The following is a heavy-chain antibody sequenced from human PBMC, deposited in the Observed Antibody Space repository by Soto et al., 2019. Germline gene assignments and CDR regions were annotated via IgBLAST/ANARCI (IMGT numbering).Heavy chain of an antibody. D-gene: IGHD6-19*01. CDR2: ISSSSSYI. V-gene: IGHV3-21*01. CDR3: ARDPSMAVAGMCDY. J-gene: IGHJ4*02. CDR1: GFTFSSYS. Sequence: EVQLVESGGGLVKPGGSLRLSCAASGFTFSSYSMNWVRQAPGKGLEWVSSISSSSSYIYYADSVKGRFTISRDNAKNSLDLQTHSLRAEDTAVYYCARDPSMAVAGMCDYWGQGTLVTVSS.